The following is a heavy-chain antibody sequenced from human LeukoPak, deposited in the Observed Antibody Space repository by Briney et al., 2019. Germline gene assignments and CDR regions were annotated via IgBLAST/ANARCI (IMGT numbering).Heavy chain of an antibody. CDR2: ISYDGSNK. CDR3: ARDPWQQLVVP. J-gene: IGHJ5*02. V-gene: IGHV3-30-3*01. CDR1: GFTFSSYA. Sequence: GRSLRLSCAASGFTFSSYAMHWVRQAPGKGLEWVAVISYDGSNKYYADSVKGRFTISRDNSKNTLYLQMNSLRAEDTAVYYCARDPWQQLVVPRGQGTLVTVSS. D-gene: IGHD6-13*01.